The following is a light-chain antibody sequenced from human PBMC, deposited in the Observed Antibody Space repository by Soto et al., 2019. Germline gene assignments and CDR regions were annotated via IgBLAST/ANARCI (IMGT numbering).Light chain of an antibody. Sequence: EIVMTQSPATLSVSPGERAALSCRASQSVSSSLARYQQKPGQAPRLLIYGASTRATGIPARFSGSGSGTEFTLTIGSLQSEDVAVYYCQQYNNWPLTFGGGTKVEIK. CDR1: QSVSSS. CDR2: GAS. CDR3: QQYNNWPLT. V-gene: IGKV3-15*01. J-gene: IGKJ4*01.